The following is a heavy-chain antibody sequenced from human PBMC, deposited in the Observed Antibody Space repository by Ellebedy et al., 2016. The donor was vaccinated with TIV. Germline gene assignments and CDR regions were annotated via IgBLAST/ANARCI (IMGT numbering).Heavy chain of an antibody. D-gene: IGHD4-17*01. Sequence: GESLKISCAASGFTFSNYWMHWVRQAPGKGPVWVSRINIDGSSTTYADSVKGRFTVSRDNAKNTLYLQMNSLRAEDTAVYYCASTYDYGDQRDYWGQGTLVTVSS. CDR3: ASTYDYGDQRDY. CDR1: GFTFSNYW. CDR2: INIDGSST. V-gene: IGHV3-74*03. J-gene: IGHJ4*02.